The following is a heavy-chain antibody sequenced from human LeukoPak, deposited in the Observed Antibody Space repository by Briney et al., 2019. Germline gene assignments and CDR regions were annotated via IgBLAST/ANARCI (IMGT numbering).Heavy chain of an antibody. CDR3: RLTYYYDTTGYWPLDY. D-gene: IGHD3-22*01. Sequence: SETLSLTCAAKGGSFSGYHWSWIRQSAGKGLEWIGEINRRGNTNYNPPLKSRVPISIDASKNQFALKLRSVTAADTAVYYCRLTYYYDTTGYWPLDYWGQGALATVSS. CDR1: GGSFSGYH. J-gene: IGHJ4*02. V-gene: IGHV4-34*01. CDR2: INRRGNT.